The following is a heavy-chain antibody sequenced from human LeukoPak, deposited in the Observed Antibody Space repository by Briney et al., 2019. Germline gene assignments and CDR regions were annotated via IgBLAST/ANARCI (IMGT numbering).Heavy chain of an antibody. Sequence: GRSLRLSCAASGFTFSSYGMHWVRQAPGKGLEWVAVISYDGSNKYYADSVKGRFTISRDNSKNTLYLQMNSLRAEDTAVYYCAKSLPAHSSSWDFDYWGQGTLVTVSS. D-gene: IGHD6-13*01. CDR1: GFTFSSYG. CDR3: AKSLPAHSSSWDFDY. CDR2: ISYDGSNK. V-gene: IGHV3-30*18. J-gene: IGHJ4*02.